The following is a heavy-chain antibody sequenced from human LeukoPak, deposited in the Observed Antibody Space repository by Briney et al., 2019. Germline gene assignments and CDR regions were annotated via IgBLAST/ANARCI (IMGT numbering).Heavy chain of an antibody. J-gene: IGHJ6*02. CDR3: ARDFRGYYYYGMDV. Sequence: SETLSLTCTVSSGSVSSGSSYWTWIRQPPGKGLEWIGYIYYSGSTNYSPSLKSRVTISVDTSKNQFSLKLSSVTAADTAVYYCARDFRGYYYYGMDVWGQGTTVTVSS. CDR1: SGSVSSGSSY. V-gene: IGHV4-61*01. CDR2: IYYSGST.